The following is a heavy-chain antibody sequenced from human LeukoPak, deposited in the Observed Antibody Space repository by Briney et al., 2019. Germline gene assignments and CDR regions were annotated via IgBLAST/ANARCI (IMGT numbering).Heavy chain of an antibody. D-gene: IGHD3-22*01. J-gene: IGHJ4*02. CDR1: GGSISSSSYY. CDR2: IYYSGST. Sequence: SETLSLTCTVSGGSISSSSYYWGWIRQPPGKGLEWLGSIYYSGSTYYNPSLKSRVTISVDTSKNQFSLNLSSVTVSDTAVYYCARRWVGYYDSSGYYFDYWGQGILVTVSS. V-gene: IGHV4-39*01. CDR3: ARRWVGYYDSSGYYFDY.